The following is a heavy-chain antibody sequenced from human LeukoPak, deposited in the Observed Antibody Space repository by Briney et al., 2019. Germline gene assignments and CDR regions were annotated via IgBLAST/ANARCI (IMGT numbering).Heavy chain of an antibody. Sequence: GGSLRLSCAASGFTVSSNYMSWVRQAPGKGLEWVSVIYSGGNTYYADSVKGRFTISRDNSKNTLYLQMNSLRAEDTAVYYCARERNILTGYSGWFDPWGQGTLVTVSS. CDR1: GFTVSSNY. J-gene: IGHJ5*02. D-gene: IGHD3-9*01. CDR2: IYSGGNT. CDR3: ARERNILTGYSGWFDP. V-gene: IGHV3-66*01.